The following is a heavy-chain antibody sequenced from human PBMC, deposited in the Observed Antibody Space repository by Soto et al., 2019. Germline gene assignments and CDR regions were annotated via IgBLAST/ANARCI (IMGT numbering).Heavy chain of an antibody. Sequence: ASVKVSCKASGYIFNNFNIHWVRQAPGQRLEWMGWINGGNGNTKYSQKFQGRVTITRDTSATTAHMEVSSLRSEDTAVYFCARDPSMVATPLDFWGQGTLVTVSS. V-gene: IGHV1-3*01. D-gene: IGHD5-12*01. J-gene: IGHJ4*02. CDR3: ARDPSMVATPLDF. CDR2: INGGNGNT. CDR1: GYIFNNFN.